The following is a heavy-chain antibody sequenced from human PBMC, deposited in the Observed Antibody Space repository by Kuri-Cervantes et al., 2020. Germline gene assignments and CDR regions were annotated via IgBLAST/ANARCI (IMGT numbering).Heavy chain of an antibody. CDR3: ARRPGSRSIAAAGTYYFDY. CDR2: INPNSGGT. CDR1: GYTFTSYD. J-gene: IGHJ4*02. V-gene: IGHV1-2*02. D-gene: IGHD6-13*01. Sequence: ASVKVSCKASGYTFTSYDINWVRQAPGQGLEWMGWINPNSGGTNYAQKFQGRVTMTRDTSISTAYMELSRLRSDDTAVYYCARRPGSRSIAAAGTYYFDYWGQGTLVTVSS.